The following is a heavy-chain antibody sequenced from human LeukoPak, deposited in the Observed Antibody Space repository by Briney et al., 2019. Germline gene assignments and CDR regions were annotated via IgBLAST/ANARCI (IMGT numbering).Heavy chain of an antibody. CDR2: INPSGGST. CDR3: ASAGVHYYYMDV. J-gene: IGHJ6*03. CDR1: GYTFTSYY. D-gene: IGHD3-3*01. Sequence: ASVKVSCKASGYTFTSYYMHWVRQAPGQGLEWMGIINPSGGSTSYAQKFQGRVTMTRDTSTSTVYMELSSLRSEDTAVYYCASAGVHYYYMDVWGKGTTVTVSS. V-gene: IGHV1-46*01.